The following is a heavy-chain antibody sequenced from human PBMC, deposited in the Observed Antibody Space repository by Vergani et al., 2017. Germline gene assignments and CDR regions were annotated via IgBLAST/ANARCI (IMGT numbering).Heavy chain of an antibody. CDR3: ARAKSIAAHSDY. CDR1: GYTLTELS. J-gene: IGHJ4*02. V-gene: IGHV1-24*01. D-gene: IGHD6-6*01. CDR2: FDPEDGET. Sequence: QVQLVQSGAEVKKPGASVKVSCKVSGYTLTELSMHWVRQAPGKGLEWMGGFDPEDGETIYAQKFQGRVTMTRDTSTSTVYMELSSLRSEDTAVYYCARAKSIAAHSDYWGQGTLVTVSS.